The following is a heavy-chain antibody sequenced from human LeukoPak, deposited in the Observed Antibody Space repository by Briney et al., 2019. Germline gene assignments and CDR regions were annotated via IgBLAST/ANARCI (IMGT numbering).Heavy chain of an antibody. Sequence: GGSLRLSCAASEFTFGSYWMTWVRQAPGKGLEWVANINRDGSKNHFVDSVKGRFTISRDNAENFLYLQMNSLRAEDTAVYFCARGSSPYCGDDCYFDAFDLWGQGTMVTVSS. CDR3: ARGSSPYCGDDCYFDAFDL. CDR2: INRDGSKN. D-gene: IGHD2-21*02. J-gene: IGHJ3*01. CDR1: EFTFGSYW. V-gene: IGHV3-7*03.